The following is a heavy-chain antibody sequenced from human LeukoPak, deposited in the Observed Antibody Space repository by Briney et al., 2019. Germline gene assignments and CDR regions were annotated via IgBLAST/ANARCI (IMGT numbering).Heavy chain of an antibody. CDR2: IYNDGST. Sequence: GGSLRLSCAASGFTVSSNYMSWVRQAPGKGLEWVSVIYNDGSTFYADSVRGRFTFSRDNSKNTLYLQMNSLRAEDTAVYYCARGYSSPDYWGQGTLVTVSS. CDR3: ARGYSSPDY. CDR1: GFTVSSNY. V-gene: IGHV3-66*01. J-gene: IGHJ4*02. D-gene: IGHD6-13*01.